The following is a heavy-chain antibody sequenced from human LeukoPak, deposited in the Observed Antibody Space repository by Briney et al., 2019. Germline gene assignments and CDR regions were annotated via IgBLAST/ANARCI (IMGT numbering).Heavy chain of an antibody. Sequence: PGGSLRLSCAASGFSFSSYWMHWVRQAPGKGLVWVSRINSDGSRTTYADSVKGRFTISRDNAKNTLYLQMNSLRAEDTAVYYCARVGLGTDIYFDSWGQGTLVTVSS. D-gene: IGHD3/OR15-3a*01. CDR2: INSDGSRT. V-gene: IGHV3-74*01. CDR1: GFSFSSYW. J-gene: IGHJ4*02. CDR3: ARVGLGTDIYFDS.